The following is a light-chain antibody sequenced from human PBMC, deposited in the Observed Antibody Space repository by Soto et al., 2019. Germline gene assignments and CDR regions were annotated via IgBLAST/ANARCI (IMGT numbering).Light chain of an antibody. V-gene: IGKV3-20*01. CDR1: QSVRSNY. J-gene: IGKJ4*01. CDR2: GAS. CDR3: QQYGSSPLP. Sequence: EIVLTQSPGTLSLSPGERATLSCRASQSVRSNYLAWYQQKPGQAPRLLIYGASSRATGFPDRFSGSGSGTDFTLTISRLEPEDFALYYCQQYGSSPLPFGGGTKVEIK.